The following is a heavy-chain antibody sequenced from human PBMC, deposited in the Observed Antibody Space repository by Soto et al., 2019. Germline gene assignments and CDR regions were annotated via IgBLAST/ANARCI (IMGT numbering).Heavy chain of an antibody. V-gene: IGHV4-4*02. CDR1: GASISSNW. CDR3: ARRPRGSGWYFDL. D-gene: IGHD3-10*01. Sequence: SETLSLTCAVSGASISSNWWTWVRLPPGKGLEWIGEIYHDGSPNYSPSLKSRVTMSIDKSKNHFSLKLTSATAADTAVYSCARRPRGSGWYFDLWGRGTLVTVSS. J-gene: IGHJ2*01. CDR2: IYHDGSP.